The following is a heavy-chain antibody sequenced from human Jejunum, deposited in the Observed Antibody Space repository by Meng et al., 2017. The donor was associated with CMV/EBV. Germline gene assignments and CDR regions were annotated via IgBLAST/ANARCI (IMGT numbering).Heavy chain of an antibody. D-gene: IGHD2-21*02. Sequence: HSMSWVRLAPGERLEWVSIINSVGSTKIYAEYVQGRFTISRDDSKNMLYLQMDSLRVEDTALYFCAKDTVPDSRFNFDHWGRGTLGTVSS. V-gene: IGHV3-23*03. J-gene: IGHJ4*02. CDR2: INSVGSTK. CDR3: AKDTVPDSRFNFDH. CDR1: HS.